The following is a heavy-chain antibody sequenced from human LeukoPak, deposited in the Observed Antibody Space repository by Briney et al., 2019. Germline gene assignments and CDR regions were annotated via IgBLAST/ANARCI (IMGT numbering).Heavy chain of an antibody. Sequence: SETLSLTCAVYGGSFSGYYWSWIRQPAGKGLEWIGRIYTSGSTNYNPSLKSRVTMSVDTSKNQFSLKLSSVTAADTAVYYCARNLWSGYYDPWGQGTLVTVSS. J-gene: IGHJ5*02. CDR1: GGSFSGYY. V-gene: IGHV4-59*10. CDR2: IYTSGST. D-gene: IGHD3-3*01. CDR3: ARNLWSGYYDP.